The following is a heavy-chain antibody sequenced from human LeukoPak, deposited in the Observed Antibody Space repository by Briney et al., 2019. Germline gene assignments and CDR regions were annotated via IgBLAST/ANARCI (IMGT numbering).Heavy chain of an antibody. CDR2: ISWSSGSI. V-gene: IGHV3-9*01. D-gene: IGHD3-3*01. J-gene: IGHJ6*02. CDR3: AKAATSITIFGVVIIAPSYYYGMDV. CDR1: GFTFDDYA. Sequence: GGSLRLSCAASGFTFDDYAMHWVRQAPGKGLEWVSGISWSSGSIGYADSVKGRFTISRDNAKNSLYLQMNSLRAEDTAVYYCAKAATSITIFGVVIIAPSYYYGMDVWGQGTTVTVSS.